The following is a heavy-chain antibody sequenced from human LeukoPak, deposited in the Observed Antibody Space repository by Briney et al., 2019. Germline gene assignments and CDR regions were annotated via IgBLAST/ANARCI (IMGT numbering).Heavy chain of an antibody. Sequence: GGSLRLSCAASGFTFDDYAMHWVRQAPGKGLEWVSGISWNSGSIGYADSVKGRFTISRDNAKNSLYLQMNSLRAEDTALYYCAKDGRGSGSRYYYYYYMDVWGKGTTVTVSS. D-gene: IGHD3-10*01. J-gene: IGHJ6*03. CDR1: GFTFDDYA. CDR3: AKDGRGSGSRYYYYYYMDV. V-gene: IGHV3-9*01. CDR2: ISWNSGSI.